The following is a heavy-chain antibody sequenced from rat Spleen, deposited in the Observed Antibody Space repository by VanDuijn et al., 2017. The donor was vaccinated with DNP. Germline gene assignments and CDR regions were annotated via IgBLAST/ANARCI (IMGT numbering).Heavy chain of an antibody. D-gene: IGHD1-9*01. CDR2: MSSGGST. CDR3: ARSHTTGLTWFAY. J-gene: IGHJ3*01. V-gene: IGHV2-6*01. Sequence: QVQLKESGPGLVQPSQTLSLTCTVSGFSLTSYTVSWVRQPPGKGLEWIAAMSSGGSTYYNSVLKSLLSINRDTSESQVFLKMNSLQTEDTAMYFCARSHTTGLTWFAYWGQGTLVTVSS. CDR1: GFSLTSYT.